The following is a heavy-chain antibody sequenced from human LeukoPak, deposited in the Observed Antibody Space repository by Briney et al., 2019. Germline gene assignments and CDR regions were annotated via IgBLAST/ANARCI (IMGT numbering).Heavy chain of an antibody. CDR3: ARGRDTAMGNFDY. D-gene: IGHD5-18*01. J-gene: IGHJ4*02. V-gene: IGHV1-69*13. Sequence: ASVKVSCKASGGTLSSYAISWVRQAPGQGLEWMGGIIPIFGTANYAQKFQGRVTITADESTSTAYMELSSLRSEDTAVYYCARGRDTAMGNFDYWGQGTLVTVSS. CDR2: IIPIFGTA. CDR1: GGTLSSYA.